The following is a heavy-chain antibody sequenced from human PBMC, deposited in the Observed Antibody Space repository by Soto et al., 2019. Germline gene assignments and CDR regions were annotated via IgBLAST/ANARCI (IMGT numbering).Heavy chain of an antibody. CDR1: GGSISSGGYY. CDR2: IYYSGST. Sequence: QVQLQESGPGLVKPSQTLSLTCTVSGGSISSGGYYWSWIRQHPGKGLEWIGYIYYSGSTYYNPSLKRRVTISIDTSKNQFSLKLSSVTAADTAVYYCARVSRRPGSSGYYKQPLMDVWGQGTTVTVSS. CDR3: ARVSRRPGSSGYYKQPLMDV. D-gene: IGHD3-22*01. V-gene: IGHV4-31*03. J-gene: IGHJ6*02.